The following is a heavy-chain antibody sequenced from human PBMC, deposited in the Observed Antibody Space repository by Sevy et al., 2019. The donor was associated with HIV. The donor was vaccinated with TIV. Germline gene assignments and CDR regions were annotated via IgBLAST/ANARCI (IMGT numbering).Heavy chain of an antibody. CDR2: ITGSSNYI. CDR1: GFAFSAYG. D-gene: IGHD1-26*01. J-gene: IGHJ4*02. V-gene: IGHV3-21*01. Sequence: GGSLRLSCAASGFAFSAYGMHWVRQAPGKGLEWVSSITGSSNYIYYADSLKGRFTASRDNAKNSLYLQMNSLRAEDTAVYYCARDFPVGTTSTFDYWGQGTLVTVSS. CDR3: ARDFPVGTTSTFDY.